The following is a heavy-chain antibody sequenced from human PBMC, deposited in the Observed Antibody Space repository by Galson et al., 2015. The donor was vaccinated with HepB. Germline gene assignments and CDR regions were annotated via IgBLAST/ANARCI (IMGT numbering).Heavy chain of an antibody. J-gene: IGHJ6*03. CDR3: ARQEPIYCSSTSCYGIYYYYMDV. Sequence: QSGAEVKKPGESLRISCKGSGYSFTSYWISWVRQMPGKGLEWMGRIDPSDSYTNYSPSFQGHVTISADKSISTAYLQWSSLKASDTAMYYCARQEPIYCSSTSCYGIYYYYMDVWGKGTTVTVSS. V-gene: IGHV5-10-1*01. CDR1: GYSFTSYW. CDR2: IDPSDSYT. D-gene: IGHD2-2*01.